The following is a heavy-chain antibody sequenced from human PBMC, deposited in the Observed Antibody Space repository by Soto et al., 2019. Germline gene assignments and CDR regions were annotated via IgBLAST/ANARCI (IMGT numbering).Heavy chain of an antibody. D-gene: IGHD6-19*01. CDR3: ARDKGPSGWHHYYYYGMDV. J-gene: IGHJ6*02. V-gene: IGHV1-18*01. Sequence: GGPVKGCWKASGWDFDRNGRRWGRQDPGQGPEWMGWISAYNGNTNYAQKLQGRVTMTTDTSTRTAYMELRSLRSDDTAVYYCARDKGPSGWHHYYYYGMDVWGQGTTVTVSS. CDR2: ISAYNGNT. CDR1: GWDFDRNG.